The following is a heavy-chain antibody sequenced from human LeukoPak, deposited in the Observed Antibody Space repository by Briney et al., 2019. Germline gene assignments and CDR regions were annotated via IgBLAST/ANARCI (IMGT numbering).Heavy chain of an antibody. CDR1: GRSLSIIIYF. CDR3: ARQLYSSGSYYAPMDV. D-gene: IGHD3-10*01. CDR2: IHYSGST. V-gene: IGHV4-39*01. J-gene: IGHJ6*03. Sequence: SETLSLTCTVSGRSLSIIIYFWGWIRQPPGKGLEWIGCIHYSGSTYHDPSLKSRVTVSLDTSKNQFSLKLSSVTATDTAVYYCARQLYSSGSYYAPMDVWGKGTTVTISS.